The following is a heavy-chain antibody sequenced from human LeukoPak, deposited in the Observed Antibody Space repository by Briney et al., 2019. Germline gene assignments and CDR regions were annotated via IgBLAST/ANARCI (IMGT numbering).Heavy chain of an antibody. D-gene: IGHD3-3*01. V-gene: IGHV3-23*01. CDR2: ISSGGSTT. CDR1: GFTFSSYA. CDR3: ASGPPFLKYFEY. Sequence: GGSLRLSCATSGFTFSSYAMTWVRQAPGEGLEWVSSISSGGSTTWYADSVKGRFTIPRDDYNNGLYLQMHSLRAEDTALYYCASGPPFLKYFEYWGQGTLVTVSS. J-gene: IGHJ4*02.